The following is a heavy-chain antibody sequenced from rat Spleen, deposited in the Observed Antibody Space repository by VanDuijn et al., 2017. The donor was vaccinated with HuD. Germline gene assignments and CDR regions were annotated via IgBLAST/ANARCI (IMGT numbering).Heavy chain of an antibody. Sequence: EVQLVESGGGLVQPGGSLKLSCVASGFTFNNYWMTWIRQAPGRGLEWVASITNASGRTYYSDFVKGRFTISRDNAKSTLYLQLDSRRSEDTATYYCTTDTFYDGTYYPGGFDYWGQGVMVTVSS. CDR1: GFTFNNYW. J-gene: IGHJ2*01. V-gene: IGHV5-31*01. CDR2: ITNASGRT. D-gene: IGHD1-12*02. CDR3: TTDTFYDGTYYPGGFDY.